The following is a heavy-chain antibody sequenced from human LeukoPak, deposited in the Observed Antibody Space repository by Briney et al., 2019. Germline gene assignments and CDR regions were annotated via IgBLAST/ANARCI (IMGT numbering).Heavy chain of an antibody. D-gene: IGHD3-22*01. Sequence: VKVSCKASGRTFSSYAISWVRQAPGQGLEWMGRIIPILGIANYAQKFQGRVAITADKSTSTTYMELSSLSSEATAGYYCARDESGGGYLDYWGQGTLVTVSS. CDR3: ARDESGGGYLDY. V-gene: IGHV1-69*04. CDR1: GRTFSSYA. J-gene: IGHJ4*02. CDR2: IIPILGIA.